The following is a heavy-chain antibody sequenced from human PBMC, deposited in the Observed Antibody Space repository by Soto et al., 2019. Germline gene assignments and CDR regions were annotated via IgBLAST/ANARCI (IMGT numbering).Heavy chain of an antibody. CDR1: DGSFIGYF. Sequence: QVELQQWGPGLVKPSETLSLTCTIHDGSFIGYFWSWIRQSPEKGLEWIGEINHSGRTSYNLSLRSRVTISVDTSNNQFSLKLTSETAADTAVYYCARGYVRATAYFDAWGQGSPVIVSS. CDR2: INHSGRT. CDR3: ARGYVRATAYFDA. V-gene: IGHV4-34*01. D-gene: IGHD2-21*02. J-gene: IGHJ4*02.